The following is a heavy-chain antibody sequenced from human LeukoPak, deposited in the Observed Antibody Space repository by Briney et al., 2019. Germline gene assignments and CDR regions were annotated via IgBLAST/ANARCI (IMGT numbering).Heavy chain of an antibody. J-gene: IGHJ3*02. D-gene: IGHD3-16*02. CDR1: GGSISSSNW. CDR2: IYHSGST. Sequence: ASETLSLTCAVSGGSISSSNWWSWVRQPPGKGLEWIGEIYHSGSTNYNPSLKSRVTISVDKSKNQFSLKLSSVTAADTAVYYCARVFNDYVWGSYRSGAFDIWGQGTMVTVSS. CDR3: ARVFNDYVWGSYRSGAFDI. V-gene: IGHV4-4*02.